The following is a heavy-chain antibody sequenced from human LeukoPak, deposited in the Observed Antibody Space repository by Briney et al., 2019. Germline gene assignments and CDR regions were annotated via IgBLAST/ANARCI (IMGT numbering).Heavy chain of an antibody. CDR1: GGSFSGYY. V-gene: IGHV4-34*01. CDR3: ARRMSSGRYEHFDY. CDR2: INHSGST. J-gene: IGHJ4*02. Sequence: SETLSLTCAVYGGSFSGYYWSWIRQPPGKGLEGIGEINHSGSTNYNPSLKSRVTISVDTSKNQFSLKLSSVTAADTAVYYCARRMSSGRYEHFDYWGQGTLVTVSS. D-gene: IGHD6-19*01.